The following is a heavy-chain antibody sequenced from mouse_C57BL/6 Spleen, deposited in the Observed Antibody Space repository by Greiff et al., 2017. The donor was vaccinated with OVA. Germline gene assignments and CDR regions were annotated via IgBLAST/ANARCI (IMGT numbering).Heavy chain of an antibody. CDR1: GYTFTSYG. CDR2: IYPRSGNT. Sequence: QVQLKESGAELARPGASVKLSCKASGYTFTSYGISWVKQRTGQGLEWIGEIYPRSGNTYYNEKFKGKATLTADKSSSTAYMELRSLTSEDSAVYFCATAYYSNYGYWGQGTTLTVSS. CDR3: ATAYYSNYGY. D-gene: IGHD2-5*01. J-gene: IGHJ2*01. V-gene: IGHV1-81*01.